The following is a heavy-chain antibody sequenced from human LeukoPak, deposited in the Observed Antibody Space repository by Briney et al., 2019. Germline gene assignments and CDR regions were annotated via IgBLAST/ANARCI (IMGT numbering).Heavy chain of an antibody. V-gene: IGHV4-34*01. CDR3: ARDSSYGYYYYGMDV. CDR2: INHSGST. CDR1: GGSFSGYY. J-gene: IGHJ6*04. Sequence: SETLSLTCAVYGGSFSGYYWSWIRQPPGKGLEWIGEINHSGSTNYNPSLKSRVTISVDTSKNQFSLKLSSVTAADTAAYYCARDSSYGYYYYGMDVWGKGTTVTVSS. D-gene: IGHD5-18*01.